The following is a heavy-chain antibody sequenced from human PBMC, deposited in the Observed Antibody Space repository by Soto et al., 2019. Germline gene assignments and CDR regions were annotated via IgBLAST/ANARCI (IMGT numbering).Heavy chain of an antibody. D-gene: IGHD2-2*02. CDR2: IYYSGST. V-gene: IGHV4-59*01. CDR1: GGSISSYY. Sequence: SETLSLTCTVSGGSISSYYWSWIRQPPGKGPEWIGYIYYSGSTNYNPSLKSRVTISVDTSKNQFSLKLSSVTAADTAVYYCAREVGYCSSTSCYKGINWFDPWGQGTLVTVSS. J-gene: IGHJ5*02. CDR3: AREVGYCSSTSCYKGINWFDP.